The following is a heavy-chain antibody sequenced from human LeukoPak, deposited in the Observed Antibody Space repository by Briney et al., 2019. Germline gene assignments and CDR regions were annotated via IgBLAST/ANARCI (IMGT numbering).Heavy chain of an antibody. CDR2: ISGSGGST. D-gene: IGHD2-2*01. J-gene: IGHJ4*02. Sequence: GGSPRLSCAASGFTFSSYAMSWVRQAPGKGLEWVSAISGSGGSTYYADSVKGRFTISRDNFKNTLYLQMNSLRAEDTAVYYCAKDAVGYCSSTSCYDSYTSYFDYWGQGTLVTVSS. CDR3: AKDAVGYCSSTSCYDSYTSYFDY. CDR1: GFTFSSYA. V-gene: IGHV3-23*01.